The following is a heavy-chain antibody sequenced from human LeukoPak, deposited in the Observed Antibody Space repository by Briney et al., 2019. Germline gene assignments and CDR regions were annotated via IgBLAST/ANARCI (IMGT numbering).Heavy chain of an antibody. Sequence: GGSLRLSCAASGFTFSSYGMHWVRQAPGKGLEWVAVISYDGSNKYYADSVKGRFTISRDNAKNSLYLQMNSLRAEDTAVYYCARDGSGPYYFDYWGQGTLVTVSS. D-gene: IGHD6-19*01. CDR3: ARDGSGPYYFDY. J-gene: IGHJ4*02. CDR1: GFTFSSYG. V-gene: IGHV3-30*03. CDR2: ISYDGSNK.